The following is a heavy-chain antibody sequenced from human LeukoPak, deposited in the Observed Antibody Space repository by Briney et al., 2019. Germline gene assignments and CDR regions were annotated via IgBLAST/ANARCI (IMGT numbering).Heavy chain of an antibody. Sequence: GSLRLSCVASGFTVSGNYMGWVRQPPGKGLEWIGNIFYSGSTYYNPSLKSRVTISVDTSKNQFSLKMRSVTAADTAVYFCARQSYSYDSRGYYYCFDFWGLGTLVTVSS. CDR2: IFYSGST. CDR3: ARQSYSYDSRGYYYCFDF. J-gene: IGHJ4*02. V-gene: IGHV4-39*01. D-gene: IGHD3-22*01. CDR1: GFTVSGNY.